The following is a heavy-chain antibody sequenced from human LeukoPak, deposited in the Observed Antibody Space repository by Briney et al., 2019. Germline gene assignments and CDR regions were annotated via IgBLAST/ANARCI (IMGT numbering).Heavy chain of an antibody. V-gene: IGHV5-51*01. CDR1: GYTFTNYW. D-gene: IGHD2-8*01. CDR2: IYPGDSDT. CDR3: ARRYCSNGVRYHP. J-gene: IGHJ5*02. Sequence: GESLKISCKASGYTFTNYWIGWVRHMPGKGLEWMGIIYPGDSDTRYSPSFQGQVTISADKSITTAYLQWSSLKASDTAMYYCARRYCSNGVRYHPWGQGTLVTVSS.